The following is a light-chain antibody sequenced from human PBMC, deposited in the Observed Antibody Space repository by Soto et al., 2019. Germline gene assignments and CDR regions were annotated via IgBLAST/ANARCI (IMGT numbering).Light chain of an antibody. CDR1: QTINNC. CDR2: DAS. V-gene: IGKV1-39*01. J-gene: IGKJ5*01. Sequence: DIQMTQSPSTLSASVGDTVTITCRASQTINNCLAWYQQKPGKAPKLLISDASSLQSGVPSRFSGSGSGTDFTLTISSLQPEDFATYYCQQSYSTPHPFGQGTRLEIK. CDR3: QQSYSTPHP.